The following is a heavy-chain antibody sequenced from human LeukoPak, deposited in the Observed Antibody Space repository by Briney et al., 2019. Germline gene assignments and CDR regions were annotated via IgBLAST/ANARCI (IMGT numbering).Heavy chain of an antibody. J-gene: IGHJ5*02. CDR1: GYIFTGYY. Sequence: ASVKVSCKASGYIFTGYYMHWVRQAPGQGLGWMGRINPNSGGTNYAQKFQGRVTMTRDTSISTAYMELSRLRSDDTAVYYCARAPYSGRGFDPWGQGTLVTVSS. CDR3: ARAPYSGRGFDP. D-gene: IGHD1-26*01. V-gene: IGHV1-2*06. CDR2: INPNSGGT.